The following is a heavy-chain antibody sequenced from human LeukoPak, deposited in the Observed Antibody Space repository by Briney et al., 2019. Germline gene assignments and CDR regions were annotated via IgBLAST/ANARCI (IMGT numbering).Heavy chain of an antibody. CDR1: GGTFSSYA. CDR3: ARVPEGTKDAFDI. J-gene: IGHJ3*02. Sequence: SVKVSCKASGGTFSSYAISWVRRAPGQGLEWMGRIIPIFGTANYAQKFQGRVTITTDESTSTAYMELSSLRSEDTAVYYCARVPEGTKDAFDIWGQGTMVTVSS. V-gene: IGHV1-69*05. CDR2: IIPIFGTA. D-gene: IGHD1-14*01.